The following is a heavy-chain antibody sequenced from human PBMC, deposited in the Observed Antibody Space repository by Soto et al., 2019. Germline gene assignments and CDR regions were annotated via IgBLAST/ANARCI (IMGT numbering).Heavy chain of an antibody. Sequence: GGSLRLSCAASGFTFSSYGMHWVRQAPGKGLEWVSFISGSSSYIYYADSVKGRFTISRDNAKNSLYVQMNSLSAEDTAVYYCARMFGVSVAGTFYFDYWGQGTLVTVSS. V-gene: IGHV3-21*01. CDR2: ISGSSSYI. CDR1: GFTFSSYG. D-gene: IGHD6-19*01. J-gene: IGHJ4*02. CDR3: ARMFGVSVAGTFYFDY.